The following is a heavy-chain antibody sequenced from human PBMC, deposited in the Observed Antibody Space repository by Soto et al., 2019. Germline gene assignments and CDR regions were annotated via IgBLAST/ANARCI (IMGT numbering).Heavy chain of an antibody. CDR3: ARDPPAYLDFDY. CDR1: GYTFTSYG. CDR2: IDAYNGNK. J-gene: IGHJ4*02. V-gene: IGHV1-18*01. Sequence: QVQLVQSGAEVKKPGASVKVSCKASGYTFTSYGISWVRQAPGQGLEWMGWIDAYNGNKNYAQKFQGRVTMTTDTSTSTAYMELRNLRSDDTAVYYCARDPPAYLDFDYWGQGTLVTVSS.